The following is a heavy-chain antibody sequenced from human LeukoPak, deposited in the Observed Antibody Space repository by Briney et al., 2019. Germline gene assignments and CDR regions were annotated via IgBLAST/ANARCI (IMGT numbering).Heavy chain of an antibody. CDR3: AELGITMIGGV. CDR2: ISGSGGTI. Sequence: GGSLRLSCAASGFTFSSYAMSWVRQAPRKGLEWVSAISGSGGTIYYADSVKGRFTISRDNAKNSLYLQMNSLRAEDTAVYYCAELGITMIGGVWGKETTVTISS. D-gene: IGHD3-10*02. V-gene: IGHV3-23*01. CDR1: GFTFSSYA. J-gene: IGHJ6*04.